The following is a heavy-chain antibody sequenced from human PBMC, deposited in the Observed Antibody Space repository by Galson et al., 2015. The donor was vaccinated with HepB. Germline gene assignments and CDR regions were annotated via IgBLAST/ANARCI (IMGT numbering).Heavy chain of an antibody. CDR1: GFTVSSIS. D-gene: IGHD3-10*01. J-gene: IGHJ4*02. CDR3: ARDVPMLQGFFDC. CDR2: IYSNGNI. V-gene: IGHV3-53*01. Sequence: SLRLSCAVSGFTVSSISMSWVRQAPGKGLEWVSIIYSNGNIRYADSVQGRFIISRDNYKKNLYLQMNSLRAEDTAVYYCARDVPMLQGFFDCWGQGTLVTVSS.